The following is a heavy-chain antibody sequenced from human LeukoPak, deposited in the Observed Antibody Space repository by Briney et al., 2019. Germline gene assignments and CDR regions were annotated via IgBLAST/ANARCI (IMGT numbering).Heavy chain of an antibody. D-gene: IGHD6-13*01. CDR2: INHSGST. Sequence: SETLSLTCAVYGGSFSGYYWSWIRQPPGKGLEWIGEINHSGSTNYNPSLKSRVTISVDTSKNQFSLKLSSVTAADTAVYYCARVTSPGGIAAAGTTIKYNWFDPWGQGTLVTVSS. CDR1: GGSFSGYY. CDR3: ARVTSPGGIAAAGTTIKYNWFDP. V-gene: IGHV4-34*01. J-gene: IGHJ5*02.